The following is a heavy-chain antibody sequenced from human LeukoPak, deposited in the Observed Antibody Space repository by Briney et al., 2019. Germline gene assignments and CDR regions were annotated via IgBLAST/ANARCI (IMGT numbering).Heavy chain of an antibody. CDR1: GGTFSSYA. CDR2: IIPIFGTA. V-gene: IGHV1-69*05. J-gene: IGHJ4*02. D-gene: IGHD3-3*01. CDR3: ATVGYLGSRVIIYFDY. Sequence: ASVKVSCKASGGTFSSYAISWVRQAPGQGLEWMGGIIPIFGTANYAQKFQGRVTITTDESTSTAYMELSSLRSEDTAVYYCATVGYLGSRVIIYFDYWGQGTLVTVSS.